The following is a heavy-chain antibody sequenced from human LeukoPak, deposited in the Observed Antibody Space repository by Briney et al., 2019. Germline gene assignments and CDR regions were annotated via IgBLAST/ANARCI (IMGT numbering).Heavy chain of an antibody. V-gene: IGHV3-30*04. CDR2: ISYDGSNK. J-gene: IGHJ6*02. D-gene: IGHD6-13*01. CDR1: GFTFSSYA. Sequence: GGSLRLSCAASGFTFSSYAMHWVRQAPGKGLEWVAVISYDGSNKYYADSVKGRFTISRDNSKNTLYLQMNSLRAEDTAVYYCARVDAAAAGTGFRGGWKVGYYYGMDVWGQGTTVTVSS. CDR3: ARVDAAAAGTGFRGGWKVGYYYGMDV.